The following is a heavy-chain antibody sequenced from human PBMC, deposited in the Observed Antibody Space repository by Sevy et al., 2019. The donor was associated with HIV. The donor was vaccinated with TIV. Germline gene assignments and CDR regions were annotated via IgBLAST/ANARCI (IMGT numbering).Heavy chain of an antibody. Sequence: GGSLRLSCAASGFTFSIYAMSWVRQAPGKGLEWVSVISITGGSTYYADSVKGRFTISRDNSNNTLYLQMNTLIAEDTAVYYCAKDRVSGTYYTGDFDYWGQGTLVTVSS. CDR1: GFTFSIYA. D-gene: IGHD3-10*01. CDR2: ISITGGST. V-gene: IGHV3-23*01. J-gene: IGHJ4*02. CDR3: AKDRVSGTYYTGDFDY.